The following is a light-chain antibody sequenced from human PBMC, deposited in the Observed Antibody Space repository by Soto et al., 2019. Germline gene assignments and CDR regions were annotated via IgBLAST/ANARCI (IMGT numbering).Light chain of an antibody. Sequence: IVMTQSPATLSVSRGERATLSCRASQSVSSNLAWYQQKSGQAPRLLIYGASTRATGIPARFSGNGSGTEFPLTSSSLQSADFSIYYCQQYNKWPPYTFGQGTKLEI. CDR2: GAS. J-gene: IGKJ2*01. CDR1: QSVSSN. CDR3: QQYNKWPPYT. V-gene: IGKV3-15*01.